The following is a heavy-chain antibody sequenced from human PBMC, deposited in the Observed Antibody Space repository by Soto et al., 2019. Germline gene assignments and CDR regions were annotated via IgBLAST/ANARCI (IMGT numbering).Heavy chain of an antibody. D-gene: IGHD6-19*01. CDR2: IKEGGSEK. J-gene: IGHJ4*02. V-gene: IGHV3-7*03. Sequence: PGGSLRLSCAASAFTFSRHGVSWVRQAPGKGLEWVASIKEGGSEKYYVDSVKGRFTISRDNAKNSLYLQMNSLRAEDTAVYYCARDVLYRHSSSDYWGQGTLVTVSS. CDR3: ARDVLYRHSSSDY. CDR1: AFTFSRHG.